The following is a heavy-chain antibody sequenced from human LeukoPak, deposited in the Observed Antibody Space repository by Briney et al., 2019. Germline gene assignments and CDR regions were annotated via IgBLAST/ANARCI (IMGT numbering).Heavy chain of an antibody. CDR1: GGSFSGYY. V-gene: IGHV4-34*01. CDR2: INHSGST. CDR3: ARGPFNYVWGSYRSYYFDY. J-gene: IGHJ4*02. D-gene: IGHD3-16*02. Sequence: SETLSLTCAVYGGSFSGYYWSWIRQPPGKGLEWIGEINHSGSTNYNPSLKSRVTISVDTSKNQFSLKLGSVTAADTAVYYCARGPFNYVWGSYRSYYFDYWGQGTLVTVSS.